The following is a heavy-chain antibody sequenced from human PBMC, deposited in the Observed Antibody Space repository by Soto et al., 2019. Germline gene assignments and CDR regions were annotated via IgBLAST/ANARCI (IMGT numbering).Heavy chain of an antibody. CDR1: GLTFDDYD. J-gene: IGHJ5*02. Sequence: GGSLRLSCAASGLTFDDYDMDWVRQDSGKGLEWVARSRDKAESHTTEHAASVQGRFTISRDDSQSSLYLQMNSLKTEDTAVYYCARSARLSPFDTWGQGVLVTVSS. V-gene: IGHV3-72*01. D-gene: IGHD6-25*01. CDR2: SRDKAESHTT. CDR3: ARSARLSPFDT.